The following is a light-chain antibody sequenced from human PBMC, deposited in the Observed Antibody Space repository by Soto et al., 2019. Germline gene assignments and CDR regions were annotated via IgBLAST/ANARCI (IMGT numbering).Light chain of an antibody. CDR2: GAS. V-gene: IGKV3-15*01. J-gene: IGKJ3*01. CDR3: QQYNNWPPEGT. Sequence: EIVMTQSPATLSVSPGERATLSCRASQSVSNSLAWYQQKSGQAPRLLIYGASTRATGIPARFSGSGSGTEFTLTISSLQSEDFAIYYCQQYNNWPPEGTFGPGTKVDIK. CDR1: QSVSNS.